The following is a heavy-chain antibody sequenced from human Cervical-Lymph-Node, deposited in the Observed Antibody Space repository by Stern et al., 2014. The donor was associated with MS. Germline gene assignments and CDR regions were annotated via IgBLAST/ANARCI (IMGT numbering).Heavy chain of an antibody. CDR1: GFTFRNYA. CDR2: ISHAGNEK. D-gene: IGHD3-16*01. V-gene: IGHV3-30*01. CDR3: AREGEKASTTAFDS. J-gene: IGHJ4*02. Sequence: VQLVESGGGAVQPGKSLRLSCAASGFTFRNYAMHWVRQAPGKGLAWVAVISHAGNEKYYADSLRGRFTISRDNARNTLYLQMNSLGADDTAVYYCAREGEKASTTAFDSWGQGTLVTVS.